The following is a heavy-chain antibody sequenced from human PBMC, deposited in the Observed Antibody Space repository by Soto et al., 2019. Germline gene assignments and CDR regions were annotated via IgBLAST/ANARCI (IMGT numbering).Heavy chain of an antibody. V-gene: IGHV6-1*01. CDR2: TYLRSKWYH. CDR3: ARDYNGFDF. D-gene: IGHD1-1*01. J-gene: IGHJ4*02. Sequence: QVQLQPSGPGLVQPSQTLSLTGAISGDSVSSNSAAWNWIRQSPSGGLERLGRTYLRSKWYHDYALSVKSRITIDPGTAKNQFSLQLTSVPPEDTAVYSCARDYNGFDFWGQGTLVTVSS. CDR1: GDSVSSNSAA.